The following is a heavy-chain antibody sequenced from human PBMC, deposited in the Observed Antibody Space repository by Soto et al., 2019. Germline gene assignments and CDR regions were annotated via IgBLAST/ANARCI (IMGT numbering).Heavy chain of an antibody. CDR1: GGSISSSSYY. CDR3: AREGGGYCSGGSCQVDY. D-gene: IGHD2-15*01. V-gene: IGHV4-39*02. Sequence: SETLSLTCTVSGGSISSSSYYWGWIRKPPGKGLEWIGSIYYRGNTYYNPSLKSRVTISVDTSKNQFSLKLSSVTAADTAVYYCAREGGGYCSGGSCQVDYWGQGTLVTVS. CDR2: IYYRGNT. J-gene: IGHJ4*02.